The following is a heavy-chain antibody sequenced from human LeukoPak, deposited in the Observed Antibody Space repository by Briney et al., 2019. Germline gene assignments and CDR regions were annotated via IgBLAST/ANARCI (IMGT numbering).Heavy chain of an antibody. J-gene: IGHJ4*02. D-gene: IGHD1-26*01. CDR3: ARDVWEQEDARYLDY. V-gene: IGHV3-33*01. Sequence: PGGSLRLSCAASGFTFSVNGVHWVRQAPGKGLEWVAVIWNDGSRKYYEDSVKGRFTISRDNSKNTVFLQMNSLRAEDTAVYYCARDVWEQEDARYLDYWGQGTVVTVSS. CDR2: IWNDGSRK. CDR1: GFTFSVNG.